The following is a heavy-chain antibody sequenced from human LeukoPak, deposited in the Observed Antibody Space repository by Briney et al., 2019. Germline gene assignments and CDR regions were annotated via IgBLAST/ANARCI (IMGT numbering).Heavy chain of an antibody. CDR1: GFTFSSYA. Sequence: GGSLRLSCAASGFTFSSYAMSWVRQAPGKGLEWVSAISGSGGSTYYADSVKGRITISRDNSKNTLYLQMNSLRAEDTAVYYCAKLKLRIAAAGTIDYWGQGTLVTVYS. CDR2: ISGSGGST. CDR3: AKLKLRIAAAGTIDY. J-gene: IGHJ4*02. D-gene: IGHD6-13*01. V-gene: IGHV3-23*01.